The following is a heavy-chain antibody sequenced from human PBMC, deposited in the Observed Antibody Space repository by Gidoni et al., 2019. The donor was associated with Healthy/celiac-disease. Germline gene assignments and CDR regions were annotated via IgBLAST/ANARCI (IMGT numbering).Heavy chain of an antibody. CDR3: ARGGDIVVVENWFDP. CDR1: GGSISSYY. D-gene: IGHD2-15*01. J-gene: IGHJ5*02. Sequence: QVQLQESGPGLVKPSETLSLTCTVSGGSISSYYWSWIRQPPGKGLEWIGYIYYSGSTNYNPSLKRRVTISVDTSKNQFSLKLSSVTAADTAVYYCARGGDIVVVENWFDPWGQGTLVTVSS. V-gene: IGHV4-59*01. CDR2: IYYSGST.